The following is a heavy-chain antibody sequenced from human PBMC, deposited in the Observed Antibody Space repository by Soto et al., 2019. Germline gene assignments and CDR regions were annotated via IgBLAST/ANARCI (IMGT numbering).Heavy chain of an antibody. CDR1: GFTFSDYY. D-gene: IGHD6-6*01. Sequence: QVQLVESGGGLVKPGGSLRLSCAVSGFTFSDYYMSCIRQAPGKGLEWVSYISSSSSYTNYADSVKGRFTISRDNAKNSLYLQMNSLRAEDTAVYYCARADSSSIAARLSDYWGQGTLVTVSS. CDR3: ARADSSSIAARLSDY. V-gene: IGHV3-11*06. J-gene: IGHJ4*02. CDR2: ISSSSSYT.